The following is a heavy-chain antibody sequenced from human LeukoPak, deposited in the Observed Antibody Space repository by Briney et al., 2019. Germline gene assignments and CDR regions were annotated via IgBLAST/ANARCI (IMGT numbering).Heavy chain of an antibody. CDR2: IYYSGST. CDR1: GGSISSGSYY. CDR3: ARSSSWYLSSAFDI. J-gene: IGHJ3*02. D-gene: IGHD6-13*01. Sequence: PSETLSLTCTVSGGSISSGSYYWSWIRQPPGKGLEWIGYIYYSGSTNYNPSLKSRVTISVDTSKNQFSLKLSSVTAADTAVYYCARSSSWYLSSAFDIWGQGTMVTVSS. V-gene: IGHV4-61*01.